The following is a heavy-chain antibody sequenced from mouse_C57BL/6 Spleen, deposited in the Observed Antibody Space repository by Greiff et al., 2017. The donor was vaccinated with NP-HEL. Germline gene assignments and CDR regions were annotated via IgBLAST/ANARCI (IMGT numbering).Heavy chain of an antibody. CDR2: IDPSDSYT. J-gene: IGHJ4*01. D-gene: IGHD1-1*01. V-gene: IGHV1-69*01. CDR1: GYTFTSYW. Sequence: VQLQQPGAELVMPGASVKLSCKASGYTFTSYWMHWVKQRPGQGLEWIGGIDPSDSYTNYNQKFKGKSTLTVDKSSSTAYMQLSSLTSEDSAVYYCARLITTRAMDYWGQGTSVTVSS. CDR3: ARLITTRAMDY.